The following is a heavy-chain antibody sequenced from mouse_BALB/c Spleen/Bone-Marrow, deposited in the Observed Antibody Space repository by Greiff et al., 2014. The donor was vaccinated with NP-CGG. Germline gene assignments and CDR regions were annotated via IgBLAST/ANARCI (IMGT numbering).Heavy chain of an antibody. CDR2: INPYNAGT. Sequence: LVESGASVKMSCKASGYTFTSYIIHWVKQKPGQGLEWIGYINPYNAGTKYNEKFKGKATLTSDKSSSTAYMALSSLTSEDSAVYYCAGGGFRGSNPPFDVWGAGTTVTVSS. J-gene: IGHJ1*01. D-gene: IGHD1-1*01. CDR1: GYTFTSYI. V-gene: IGHV1-14*01. CDR3: AGGGFRGSNPPFDV.